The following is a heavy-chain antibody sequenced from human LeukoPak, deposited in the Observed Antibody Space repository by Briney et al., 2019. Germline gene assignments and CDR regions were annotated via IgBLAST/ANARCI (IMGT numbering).Heavy chain of an antibody. Sequence: GGSLRLSCAASGFTFSSYEMNWVRQAPGKGLEWVSYISSSGSTIYYADSVKGRFTISRDNAKNSLYLQMNSLRAEDTAVYYCARLPKYGILTANWFDPWGQGTLVTVSS. CDR2: ISSSGSTI. J-gene: IGHJ5*02. D-gene: IGHD3-9*01. CDR1: GFTFSSYE. CDR3: ARLPKYGILTANWFDP. V-gene: IGHV3-48*03.